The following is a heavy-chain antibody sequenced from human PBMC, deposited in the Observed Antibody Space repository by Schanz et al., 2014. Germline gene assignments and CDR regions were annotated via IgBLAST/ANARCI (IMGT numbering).Heavy chain of an antibody. V-gene: IGHV3-23*01. Sequence: EVQLLESGGGLVQPGGSLRLSCAASGFTFSNYAMNWVRQAPGKGLEWVSAISGSGTSTYYADSVKGRFTVSRDNSKNTLYLQMNSLRAEDTAVYYCAISWELLFEWGQGTLVTVSS. CDR1: GFTFSNYA. CDR3: AISWELLFE. D-gene: IGHD1-26*01. CDR2: ISGSGTST. J-gene: IGHJ4*02.